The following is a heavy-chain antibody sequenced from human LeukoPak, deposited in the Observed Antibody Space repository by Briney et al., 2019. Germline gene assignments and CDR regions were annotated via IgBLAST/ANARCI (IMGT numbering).Heavy chain of an antibody. Sequence: SSETLSLTCAVSGGSISSGGYSWSWIRQPPGKGLEWIGYIYHSGSTYYNPSLKSRVTISVDTSKNQFSLKLSSVTAADTAVYYCARDPPRHTAMVTWPDYWGQGTLVTVSS. V-gene: IGHV4-30-2*01. D-gene: IGHD5-18*01. J-gene: IGHJ4*02. CDR1: GGSISSGGYS. CDR2: IYHSGST. CDR3: ARDPPRHTAMVTWPDY.